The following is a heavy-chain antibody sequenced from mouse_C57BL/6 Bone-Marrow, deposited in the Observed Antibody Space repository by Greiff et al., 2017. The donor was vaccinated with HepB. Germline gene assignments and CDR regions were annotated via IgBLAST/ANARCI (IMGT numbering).Heavy chain of an antibody. CDR3: ARAGSSGDYYAMDY. D-gene: IGHD1-1*01. V-gene: IGHV1-42*01. J-gene: IGHJ4*01. Sequence: EVQLQQPGPELVKPGASVKITCKASGYSFTGYYMNWVKQSPEKSLEWIGEINPSTGGTTYNQKFKAKATLTVDKSSSTAYMQLKSLTSEDSAVYYCARAGSSGDYYAMDYWGQGTSVTVSS. CDR2: INPSTGGT. CDR1: GYSFTGYY.